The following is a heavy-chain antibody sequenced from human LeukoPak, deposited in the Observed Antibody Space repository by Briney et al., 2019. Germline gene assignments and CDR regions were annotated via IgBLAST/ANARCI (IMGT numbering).Heavy chain of an antibody. CDR2: ISGSGGST. CDR3: AKPITMVRGVNSPNRAVEDY. CDR1: GFTFSSYA. J-gene: IGHJ4*02. Sequence: GGSLRLSYAASGFTFSSYAMSWVRQAPGKGLEWVSAISGSGGSTYYADSVKGRFTISRDNSKNTLYLQMNSLRAEDTAVYYCAKPITMVRGVNSPNRAVEDYWGQGTLVTVSS. D-gene: IGHD3-10*01. V-gene: IGHV3-23*01.